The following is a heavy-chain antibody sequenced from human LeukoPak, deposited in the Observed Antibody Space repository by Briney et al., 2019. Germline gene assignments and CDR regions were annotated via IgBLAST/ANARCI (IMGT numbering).Heavy chain of an antibody. J-gene: IGHJ4*02. CDR3: ASHADIVVVPAAFDY. Sequence: GRSLRLSCAASGFTFSDYYMSWIRQAPGKGLEWVSYISSSGSTIYYADSVKGRFTISRDNAKNSLYLQMNSLRAEDTAVYYCASHADIVVVPAAFDYWGQGTLVTVSS. CDR2: ISSSGSTI. V-gene: IGHV3-11*01. D-gene: IGHD2-2*01. CDR1: GFTFSDYY.